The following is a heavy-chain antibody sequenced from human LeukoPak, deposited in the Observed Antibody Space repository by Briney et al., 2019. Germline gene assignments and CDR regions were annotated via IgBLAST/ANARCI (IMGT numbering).Heavy chain of an antibody. CDR2: LNQDGSEK. CDR3: ARGIVTTIGVADY. J-gene: IGHJ4*02. D-gene: IGHD5-12*01. Sequence: GGSLRLSCAASGFTFSNYWMSWVRQAPGKGLEWVANLNQDGSEKYYVDSVKGRFTISRDNAKNSLYLQMNSLRAEDTAVYYCARGIVTTIGVADYWGQGTLVTVYS. V-gene: IGHV3-7*01. CDR1: GFTFSNYW.